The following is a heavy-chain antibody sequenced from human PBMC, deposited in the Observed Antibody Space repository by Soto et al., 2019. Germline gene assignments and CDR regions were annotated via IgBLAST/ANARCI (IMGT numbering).Heavy chain of an antibody. J-gene: IGHJ6*02. CDR2: IIPIFGTA. D-gene: IGHD3-22*01. CDR3: ARAGKTMIGVDKYYYGMDV. V-gene: IGHV1-69*01. CDR1: GGTFSSYA. Sequence: QVQLVQSGAEVKKPGSSVKVSCKASGGTFSSYAISWVRQAPGQGLEWMGGIIPIFGTANYAQKFQGRVTITADESTITAYMELSSLRSEDTAVYYCARAGKTMIGVDKYYYGMDVWGQGTTVTVSS.